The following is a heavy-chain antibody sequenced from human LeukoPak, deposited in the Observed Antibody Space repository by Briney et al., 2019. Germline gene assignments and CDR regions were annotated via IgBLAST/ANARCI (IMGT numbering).Heavy chain of an antibody. CDR2: ISSSSSYI. D-gene: IGHD1-1*01. CDR3: AKDWGTSGTTGWMFEY. V-gene: IGHV3-21*01. Sequence: GGSLRLSCAASGFTFSSYSMNWVRQAPGKGLEWVSSISSSSSYIYYADSVKGRFTISRDNAKNSLYLQMNSLRVEDTAVYYCAKDWGTSGTTGWMFEYWGQGTLVTVSS. CDR1: GFTFSSYS. J-gene: IGHJ4*02.